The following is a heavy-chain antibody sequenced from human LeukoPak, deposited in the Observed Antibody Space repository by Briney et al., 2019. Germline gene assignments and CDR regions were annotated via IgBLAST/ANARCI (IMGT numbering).Heavy chain of an antibody. J-gene: IGHJ4*02. V-gene: IGHV4-39*01. Sequence: SETLSLTCTVSGGFISSSSYYWGWIRQPPGKGLEWIGSIYYSGSTYYNPSLKSRVTISVDTSKNQFSLKLSSVTAADTAVYYCARHRWDGLYFDYWGQGTLVTVSS. CDR2: IYYSGST. CDR1: GGFISSSSYY. D-gene: IGHD1-26*01. CDR3: ARHRWDGLYFDY.